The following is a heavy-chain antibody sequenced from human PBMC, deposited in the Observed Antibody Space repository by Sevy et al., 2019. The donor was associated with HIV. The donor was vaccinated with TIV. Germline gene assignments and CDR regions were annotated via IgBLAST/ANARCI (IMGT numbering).Heavy chain of an antibody. Sequence: GGSLRLSCAASGFTFSSYEMNWVRQAPGKGLEWVSYISNSGNTISYSDSVRGRFTISRDNARNSLYLQMNSLRAEDTAVYYCARDLPPSATTVAHFDCWCQGTLVTVSS. J-gene: IGHJ4*02. V-gene: IGHV3-48*03. CDR3: ARDLPPSATTVAHFDC. CDR2: ISNSGNTI. D-gene: IGHD4-17*01. CDR1: GFTFSSYE.